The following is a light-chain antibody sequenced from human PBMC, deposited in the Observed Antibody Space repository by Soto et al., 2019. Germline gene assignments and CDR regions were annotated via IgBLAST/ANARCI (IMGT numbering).Light chain of an antibody. CDR3: QQRSNWPIT. CDR2: DAS. J-gene: IGKJ5*01. CDR1: QSVSSY. V-gene: IGKV3-11*01. Sequence: ILLTHSPSTLALSPLDRGSRSFMASQSVSSYLSWYQQKPGQAPRLLIYDASNMATGIPARFSGSGSGTDFTLTISSLEPEDFAVYYCQQRSNWPITFGQGTRLEI.